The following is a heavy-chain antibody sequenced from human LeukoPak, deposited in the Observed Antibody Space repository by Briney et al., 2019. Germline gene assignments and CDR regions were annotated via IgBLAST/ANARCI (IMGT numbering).Heavy chain of an antibody. CDR3: ASRRGSNRPFDY. CDR2: ISDDSNYI. D-gene: IGHD1-26*01. V-gene: IGHV3-21*01. Sequence: GGSLRLSCAASGFTFSTYSGNWIRQAPGKGLECVSSISDDSNYIFYADSVKGRFTISRDNAKNSLYLQMNSLTAEDSAVYYCASRRGSNRPFDYWGQGTLVTVSS. J-gene: IGHJ4*02. CDR1: GFTFSTYS.